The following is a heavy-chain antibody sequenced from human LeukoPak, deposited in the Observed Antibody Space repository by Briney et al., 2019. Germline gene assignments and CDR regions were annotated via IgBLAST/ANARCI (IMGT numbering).Heavy chain of an antibody. J-gene: IGHJ5*02. CDR1: GGSISSSSYY. V-gene: IGHV4-39*01. Sequence: SQTLSLTCTVSGGSISSSSYYWAWIRQPPGKGLEWIGSIYYSGSTYYNPSLKSRVTISVDTSKNQFSLKLNSVTAADTAVYYRARHDWFDPWGQGTLVTVSS. CDR2: IYYSGST. CDR3: ARHDWFDP.